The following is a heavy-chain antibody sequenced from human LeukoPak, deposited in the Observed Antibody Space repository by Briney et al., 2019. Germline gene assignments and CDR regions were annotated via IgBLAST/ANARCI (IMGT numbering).Heavy chain of an antibody. CDR2: ISAYNGNT. J-gene: IGHJ4*01. CDR1: GYTFTSYG. V-gene: IGHV1-18*01. Sequence: ASVKVSCKASGYTFTSYGISWVRQAPGQGLEWMGWISAYNGNTNYAQKLQGRVTMTTDTSTSTAYMELSSLRSEDTAVYYCARGIGLRFLEWLFYFDYWGHGTLVTVSS. CDR3: ARGIGLRFLEWLFYFDY. D-gene: IGHD3-3*01.